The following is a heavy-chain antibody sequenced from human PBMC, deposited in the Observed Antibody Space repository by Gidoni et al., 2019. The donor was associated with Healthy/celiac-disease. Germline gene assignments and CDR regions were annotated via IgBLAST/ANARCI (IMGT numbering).Heavy chain of an antibody. V-gene: IGHV3-33*01. J-gene: IGHJ3*02. D-gene: IGHD3-22*01. Sequence: QVQLVESGGGVVQPGRALRLSCAASGVTVSSYGMHWVRQAPGKGLEWVAVIWYDGSIKSYADAVKGLFTISRDNSKNTLYLQMHSLRAEDTAVYYCAREGYDSSRDAFDIWGQGTMVTVSS. CDR3: AREGYDSSRDAFDI. CDR1: GVTVSSYG. CDR2: IWYDGSIK.